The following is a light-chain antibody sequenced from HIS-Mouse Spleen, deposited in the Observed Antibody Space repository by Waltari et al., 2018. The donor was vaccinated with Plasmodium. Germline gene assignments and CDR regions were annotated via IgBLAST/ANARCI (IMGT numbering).Light chain of an antibody. CDR2: GAS. CDR3: QQYGSSPIS. CDR1: QSVSSSH. J-gene: IGKJ5*01. Sequence: EIVLTQSPGTLALSPGERATFSCRASQSVSSSHLAWYQQKPGQAPRLLILGASSRATGIPARFRGRGSGTDLTLTVSRLEPEDFDVYYCQQYGSSPISFGQGTRLEIK. V-gene: IGKV3-20*01.